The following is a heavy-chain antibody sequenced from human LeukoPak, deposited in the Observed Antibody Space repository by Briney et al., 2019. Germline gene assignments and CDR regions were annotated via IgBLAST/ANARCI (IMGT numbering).Heavy chain of an antibody. V-gene: IGHV4-59*01. CDR1: GGSISSYY. CDR2: IYYSGST. CDR3: ARGSGLLWFGEPHNWFDP. Sequence: SSETLSLTCTVSGGSISSYYWSWIRQPPGKGLEWIGYIYYSGSTNYNPSLKSQVTISVDTSKNQFSLKLSSVTAADTAVYYCARGSGLLWFGEPHNWFDPWGQGTLVTVSS. D-gene: IGHD3-10*01. J-gene: IGHJ5*02.